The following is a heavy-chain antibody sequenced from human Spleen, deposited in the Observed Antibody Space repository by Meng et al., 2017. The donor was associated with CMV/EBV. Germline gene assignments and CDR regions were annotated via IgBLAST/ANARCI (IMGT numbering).Heavy chain of an antibody. CDR3: ARDSSAVHNWLDS. J-gene: IGHJ5*01. D-gene: IGHD1-26*01. CDR2: ISSSGSIT. Sequence: ASGFTFSDYYMTWIRQAPGKGLEWVSYISSSGSITKYLDSVKGRFTISRDNAKNSLFLQMNSLRVEDTAVYYCARDSSAVHNWLDSWGQGTLVTVSS. CDR1: GFTFSDYY. V-gene: IGHV3-11*04.